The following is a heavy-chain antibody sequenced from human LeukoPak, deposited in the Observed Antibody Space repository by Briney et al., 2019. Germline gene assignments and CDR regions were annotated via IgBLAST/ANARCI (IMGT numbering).Heavy chain of an antibody. CDR1: GFTFSSYA. J-gene: IGHJ5*02. CDR2: ISSNGGST. V-gene: IGHV3-64*01. CDR3: ARDLTAWATAMESDP. D-gene: IGHD5-12*01. Sequence: GGSLRLSCAASGFTFSSYAMHWVRQAPGKGLEYVSAISSNGGSTYYANSVKGRFTISRDNSKNTLYLQMGSLRAEDMAVYYCARDLTAWATAMESDPWGQGTLVTVSS.